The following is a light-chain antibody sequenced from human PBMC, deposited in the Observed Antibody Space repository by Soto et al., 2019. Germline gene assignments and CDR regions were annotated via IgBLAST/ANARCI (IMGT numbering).Light chain of an antibody. Sequence: DIQMTQSPSSLSSSVGDRFTITCQASQDIDNYLNWYQQKPGKAPNLLIYDASNLETGVPSRFSGGGSGTDFTFTITSLQPEDIATYYCQHYDHVQVTFGQGTRLEIK. J-gene: IGKJ5*01. CDR2: DAS. CDR1: QDIDNY. V-gene: IGKV1-33*01. CDR3: QHYDHVQVT.